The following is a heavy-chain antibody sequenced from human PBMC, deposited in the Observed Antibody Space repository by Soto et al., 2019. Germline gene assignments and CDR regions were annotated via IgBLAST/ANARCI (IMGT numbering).Heavy chain of an antibody. CDR2: IYYSGST. CDR3: ARDPQGSMVWGVIYAFDI. J-gene: IGHJ3*02. D-gene: IGHD3-10*01. V-gene: IGHV4-59*01. CDR1: GGSISSYY. Sequence: QVQLQESGPGLVKPSETLSLTCTVSGGSISSYYWSWIRQPPGKGLEWIGYIYYSGSTNYNPSLKSRVTISVDTSKNQFSLKLSSVTAADTAVYYCARDPQGSMVWGVIYAFDIWGQGTMVTVSS.